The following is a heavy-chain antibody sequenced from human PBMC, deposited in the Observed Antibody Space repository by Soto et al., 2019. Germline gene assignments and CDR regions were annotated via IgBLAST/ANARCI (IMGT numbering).Heavy chain of an antibody. J-gene: IGHJ4*02. CDR3: AKLPIAARPFDY. CDR1: GFTFSSYA. Sequence: GSLRLSCAASGFTFSSYAMSWVRQAPGKGLEWVSAINGSGGSTYYADSVKGRFTISRDNSKNTLYLQMNSLRAEDTAVYYCAKLPIAARPFDYWGQGTLVTVSS. CDR2: INGSGGST. V-gene: IGHV3-23*01. D-gene: IGHD6-6*01.